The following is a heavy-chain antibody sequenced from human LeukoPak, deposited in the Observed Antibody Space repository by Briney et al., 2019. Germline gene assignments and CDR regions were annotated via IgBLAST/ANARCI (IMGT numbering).Heavy chain of an antibody. V-gene: IGHV3-33*08. CDR3: ARDRREGATSAFDY. CDR2: IWYDGSNK. D-gene: IGHD1-26*01. Sequence: PGGSLRLSCAGSGFTFSGYEMNWVRQAPGKGLEWVAVIWYDGSNKYYADSVKGRFTISRDNSKNTLYLQMNSLRAEDTAVYYCARDRREGATSAFDYWGQGTLVTVSS. CDR1: GFTFSGYE. J-gene: IGHJ4*02.